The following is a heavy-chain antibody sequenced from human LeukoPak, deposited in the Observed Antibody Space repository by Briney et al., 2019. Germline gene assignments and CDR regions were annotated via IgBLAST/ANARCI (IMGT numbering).Heavy chain of an antibody. Sequence: HTGRSLRLSCAASGFTFSSYAMHWVRQAPGKGLEWVAVISYDGSNKYYADSVKGRFTISRDNSKNTLYLQMNSLRAEDTAVYYCAREGDYWGQGTLVTVSS. J-gene: IGHJ4*02. CDR2: ISYDGSNK. CDR3: AREGDY. V-gene: IGHV3-30-3*01. CDR1: GFTFSSYA.